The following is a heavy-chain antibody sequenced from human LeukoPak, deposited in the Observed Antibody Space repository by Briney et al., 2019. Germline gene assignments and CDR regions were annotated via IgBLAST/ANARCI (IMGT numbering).Heavy chain of an antibody. V-gene: IGHV1-69*13. J-gene: IGHJ4*02. Sequence: SVKVSCKASGGTFSSYAISWVRQAPGQGLEWMGGIIPIFGTTNYAQMSQGRVTITADESTSTAYMELSSLRSEDTAVYYCARGGYYYDSSGYSHLPDYWGQGTLVTVSA. D-gene: IGHD3-22*01. CDR3: ARGGYYYDSSGYSHLPDY. CDR2: IIPIFGTT. CDR1: GGTFSSYA.